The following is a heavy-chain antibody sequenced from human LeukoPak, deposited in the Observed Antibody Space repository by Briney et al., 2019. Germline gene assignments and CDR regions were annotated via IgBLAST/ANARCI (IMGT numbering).Heavy chain of an antibody. V-gene: IGHV1-69*13. Sequence: GASVKVSCKASGGTFSSYAISWVRQAPGQGLEWMGGIIPIFGTANYAQKFQGRVTITADESTSTAYMELSSLRSEDTAVYYCARGLGWYAYCGGDCHPHFDYWGQGTLVTVSS. D-gene: IGHD2-21*02. CDR3: ARGLGWYAYCGGDCHPHFDY. CDR1: GGTFSSYA. CDR2: IIPIFGTA. J-gene: IGHJ4*02.